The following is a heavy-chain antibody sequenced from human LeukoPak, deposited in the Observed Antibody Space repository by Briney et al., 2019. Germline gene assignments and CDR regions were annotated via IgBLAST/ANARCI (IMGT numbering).Heavy chain of an antibody. D-gene: IGHD1-1*01. Sequence: PGGSLRLFCAASGFTFSRYGMHWLRESRGKGLEWVAFIRYDGSNKYYADSVKGRFTISRDNSKNTLYLQMNSLRAEDTAVYYCAKDHDGAAWNLLGYWGQGTLVTVSS. J-gene: IGHJ4*02. V-gene: IGHV3-30*02. CDR3: AKDHDGAAWNLLGY. CDR2: IRYDGSNK. CDR1: GFTFSRYG.